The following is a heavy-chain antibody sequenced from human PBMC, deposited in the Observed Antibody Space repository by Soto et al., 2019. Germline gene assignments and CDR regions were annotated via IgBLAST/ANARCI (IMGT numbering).Heavy chain of an antibody. CDR3: ARKGCSGGRCHDAFDI. CDR2: IYYTGSA. CDR1: GGSVSSGSYY. V-gene: IGHV4-61*01. D-gene: IGHD2-15*01. Sequence: SETLSLTCSISGGSVSSGSYYWSWIRQPPGKGLEWIGYIYYTGSANYNPSLKSRVTISADTSKNQFSLKVRSVTAADTAVYYCARKGCSGGRCHDAFDIWGQGTMVTVSS. J-gene: IGHJ3*02.